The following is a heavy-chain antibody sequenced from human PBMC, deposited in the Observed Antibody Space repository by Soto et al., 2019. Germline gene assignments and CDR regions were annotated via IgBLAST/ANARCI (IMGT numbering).Heavy chain of an antibody. CDR1: GFTVSSNY. D-gene: IGHD2-15*01. CDR3: AREGSLHCSGGSCYTHPGYFDL. V-gene: IGHV3-53*01. Sequence: GGSLRLSCAASGFTVSSNYMSWVRQAPGKGLEWVSVIYSGSSTYYADSVKGRFTISRDNSKNTLYLQMNSLRAEDTAVYYCAREGSLHCSGGSCYTHPGYFDLWGRGTLVTVSS. CDR2: IYSGSST. J-gene: IGHJ2*01.